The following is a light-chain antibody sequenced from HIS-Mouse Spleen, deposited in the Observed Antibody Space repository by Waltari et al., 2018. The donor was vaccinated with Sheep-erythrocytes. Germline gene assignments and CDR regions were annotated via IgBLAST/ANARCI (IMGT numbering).Light chain of an antibody. Sequence: LTQPPSVSVSPGQTASITCSGDKLGEKYACWYQQKPGQSPVLVIYQDRKRPSGIPERFSGANSGKTATLTISGTQAMDEADYYCQAWDSSTVVFGGGTKLTVL. J-gene: IGLJ2*01. CDR3: QAWDSSTVV. CDR2: QDR. CDR1: KLGEKY. V-gene: IGLV3-1*01.